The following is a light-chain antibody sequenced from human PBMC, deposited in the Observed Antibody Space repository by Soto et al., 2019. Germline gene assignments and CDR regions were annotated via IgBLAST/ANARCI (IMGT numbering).Light chain of an antibody. Sequence: IQMTQSPSSLSASVGDSVTVTCRASQDISHYLAWFRQKPGQAPQSLIYDASTLQSRVPSRFSGSGSGTDFTLIINNXQPDDAATYYCQQYTNYPVTFGQGTRLEIK. CDR2: DAS. V-gene: IGKV1-16*01. CDR3: QQYTNYPVT. J-gene: IGKJ5*01. CDR1: QDISHY.